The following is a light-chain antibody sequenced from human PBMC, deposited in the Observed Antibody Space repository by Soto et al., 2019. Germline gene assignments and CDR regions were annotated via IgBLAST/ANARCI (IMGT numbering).Light chain of an antibody. CDR2: GAS. CDR3: QQYGSSQWA. J-gene: IGKJ1*01. V-gene: IGKV3-20*01. CDR1: QSVSSSY. Sequence: EIVLTQSPGTVSLSPGERATLSCRASQSVSSSYLAWYQQKPGQAPRLLIYGASTRATGIPDRFSGSGSGTDFTLTISRLEPEDFAVYYCQQYGSSQWAFGPGTKVEIK.